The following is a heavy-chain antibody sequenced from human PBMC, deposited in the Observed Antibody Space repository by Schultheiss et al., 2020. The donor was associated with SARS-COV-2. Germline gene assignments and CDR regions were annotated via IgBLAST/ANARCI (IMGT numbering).Heavy chain of an antibody. CDR3: AKGALRFLEWLPRDYGVDV. CDR1: GFTFDDYA. Sequence: SLKISCAASGFTFDDYAMHWVRQAPGKGLEWVSGISWNSGSIGYADSVKGRFTISRDNAKNSLYLQMNSLRAEDTALYYCAKGALRFLEWLPRDYGVDVWGQGTTVTVSS. V-gene: IGHV3-9*01. D-gene: IGHD3-3*01. J-gene: IGHJ6*02. CDR2: ISWNSGSI.